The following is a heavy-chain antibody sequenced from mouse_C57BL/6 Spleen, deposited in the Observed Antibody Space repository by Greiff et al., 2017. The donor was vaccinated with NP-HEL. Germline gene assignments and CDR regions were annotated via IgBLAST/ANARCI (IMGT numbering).Heavy chain of an antibody. CDR2: IYPSDSET. Sequence: QVQLQQPGAELVRPGSSVKLSCKASGYTFTSYWMDWVKQRPGQGLEWIGNIYPSDSETHYNQKFKDKATLTVDKSSSTAYMQLSSLTSEYSAVYYCATFYGNSWYFDVWGTGTTVTVSS. D-gene: IGHD2-1*01. J-gene: IGHJ1*03. CDR1: GYTFTSYW. V-gene: IGHV1-61*01. CDR3: ATFYGNSWYFDV.